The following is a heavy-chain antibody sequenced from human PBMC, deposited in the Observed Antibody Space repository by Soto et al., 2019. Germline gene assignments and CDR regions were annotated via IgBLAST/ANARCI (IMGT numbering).Heavy chain of an antibody. CDR3: ARGESTVTPPWGKYYYYYYMDV. Sequence: GASVKVSCKASGGTFSSYTISWVRQAPGQGLEWMGRIIPILGIANYAQKFQGRVTITADKSTSTAYMELSSLRSEDTAVYYCARGESTVTPPWGKYYYYYYMDVWGKGTTVTVSS. D-gene: IGHD4-17*01. V-gene: IGHV1-69*02. CDR2: IIPILGIA. J-gene: IGHJ6*03. CDR1: GGTFSSYT.